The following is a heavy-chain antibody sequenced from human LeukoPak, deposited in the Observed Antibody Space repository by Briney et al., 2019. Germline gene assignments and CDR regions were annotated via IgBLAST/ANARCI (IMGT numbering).Heavy chain of an antibody. V-gene: IGHV4-59*08. CDR1: GGSISSYY. Sequence: MPSETLSLTCTVSGGSISSYYWSWIRQPPGKGLEWIGYIYYSGSTNYNPSLKSRVTISVDTSKKYFSLKLTSVTAADTAVYYCASLPGNSFNYVGYWGQGILVTVSS. CDR2: IYYSGST. D-gene: IGHD3-10*01. J-gene: IGHJ4*02. CDR3: ASLPGNSFNYVGY.